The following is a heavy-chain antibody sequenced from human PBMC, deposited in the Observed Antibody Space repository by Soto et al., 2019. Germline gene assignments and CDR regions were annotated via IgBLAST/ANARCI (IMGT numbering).Heavy chain of an antibody. D-gene: IGHD2-2*01. CDR2: VRSSGDDT. CDR3: ARDGESSSSSDFDF. J-gene: IGHJ4*02. Sequence: PGGSLRLSCAASGFTFDDYAMSWVRQAPGKGLEWVSFVRSSGDDTYYADSVKGRFTISRDNAKDSLYLQMNSLREEDTAVYYCARDGESSSSSDFDFWGQGALVTVSS. CDR1: GFTFDDYA. V-gene: IGHV3-48*02.